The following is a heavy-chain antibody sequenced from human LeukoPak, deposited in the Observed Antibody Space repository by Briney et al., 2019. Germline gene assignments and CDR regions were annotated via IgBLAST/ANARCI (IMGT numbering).Heavy chain of an antibody. CDR1: GYTFTSYA. CDR2: INAGNGNT. V-gene: IGHV1-3*01. D-gene: IGHD4-17*01. Sequence: ASVKVSCKASGYTFTSYAMRWVRQAPGQRLEWMGWINAGNGNTKYSQKFQGRVTITRDTSASTAYMELSSLRSEDTAVYYCARDLGPTVTTFQGVVGYWGQGTLVTVSS. J-gene: IGHJ4*02. CDR3: ARDLGPTVTTFQGVVGY.